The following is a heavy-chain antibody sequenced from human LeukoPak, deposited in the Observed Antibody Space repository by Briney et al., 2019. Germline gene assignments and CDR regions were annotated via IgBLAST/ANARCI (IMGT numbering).Heavy chain of an antibody. J-gene: IGHJ4*02. CDR1: GGSFSGYY. CDR2: INHSGST. V-gene: IGHV4-34*01. CDR3: ASQSGAAASSDY. D-gene: IGHD6-13*01. Sequence: PSETLSLTCAVYGGSFSGYYWSWIRQPPGKGLEWIGEINHSGSTNYNPSLKSRVTISVDTSKNQFSLKLSSVTATDTAVYYCASQSGAAASSDYWGQGTLVTVSS.